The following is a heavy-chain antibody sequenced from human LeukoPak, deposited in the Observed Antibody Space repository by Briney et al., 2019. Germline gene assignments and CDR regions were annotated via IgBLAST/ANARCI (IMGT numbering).Heavy chain of an antibody. CDR1: GFTFNTYE. Sequence: GGSLRLSCAASGFTFNTYEMNWVRQAPGKGLEWVSYISSGGSSIYYADSVKGRFTISRDNAKNSLYPQMNSLRAEDTAVYYCARRQFYYYGMDVWGQGTTVTVSS. CDR2: ISSGGSSI. CDR3: ARRQFYYYGMDV. D-gene: IGHD5-24*01. V-gene: IGHV3-48*03. J-gene: IGHJ6*02.